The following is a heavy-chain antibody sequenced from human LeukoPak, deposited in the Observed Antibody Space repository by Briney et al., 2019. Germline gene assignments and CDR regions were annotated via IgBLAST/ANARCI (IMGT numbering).Heavy chain of an antibody. J-gene: IGHJ5*02. D-gene: IGHD6-13*01. CDR3: AKSLRLSSSLNWFDP. CDR1: GFTFSSYA. V-gene: IGHV3-23*01. CDR2: ISGSGGST. Sequence: QTGGSLRLSCAASGFTFSSYAMSWVRQAPGKGLEWVSAISGSGGSTYYADSVKGRFTISRDNSKNTLYLQMNSLRAEDTAVYYCAKSLRLSSSLNWFDPWGQGTLVTVSS.